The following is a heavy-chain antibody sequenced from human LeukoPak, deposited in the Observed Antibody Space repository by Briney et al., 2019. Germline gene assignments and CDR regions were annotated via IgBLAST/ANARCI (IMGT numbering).Heavy chain of an antibody. CDR3: ARDRSGSYSRYYYYGMDV. Sequence: PSETLSLTCTVSGDSISSYYWSWIRQPPGKGLEWIGYIYYSGSTSYNPSLKSRVTISVATSKNQFSLRLSSVTAADTAVYYCARDRSGSYSRYYYYGMDVWGQGTTVTVSS. J-gene: IGHJ6*02. D-gene: IGHD1-26*01. CDR2: IYYSGST. V-gene: IGHV4-59*01. CDR1: GDSISSYY.